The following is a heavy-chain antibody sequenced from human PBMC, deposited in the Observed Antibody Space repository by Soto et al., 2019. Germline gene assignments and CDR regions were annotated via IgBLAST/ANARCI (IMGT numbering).Heavy chain of an antibody. CDR1: GYSISSGYY. J-gene: IGHJ4*02. Sequence: SETLSLTCAVSGYSISSGYYWGWIRQPPGKGLEWIGSIYHSGSTYYNTSLKSRVTISVDTSKNQFSLKLSSVTAADTAVYYCARYSSGWYDDFDYWGQGTLVTVSS. V-gene: IGHV4-38-2*01. D-gene: IGHD6-19*01. CDR3: ARYSSGWYDDFDY. CDR2: IYHSGST.